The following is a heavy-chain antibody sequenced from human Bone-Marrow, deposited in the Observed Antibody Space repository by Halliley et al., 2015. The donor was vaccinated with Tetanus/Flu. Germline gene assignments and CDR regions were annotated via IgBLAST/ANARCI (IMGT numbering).Heavy chain of an antibody. V-gene: IGHV3-49*04. D-gene: IGHD3-16*01. CDR1: GFNFDDDA. J-gene: IGHJ4*02. CDR3: IRDRTSFDY. CDR2: IRSKSYGGTP. Sequence: SLRLSCTASGFNFDDDAMTWVRQAPGKGLEWVGFIRSKSYGGTPEYAAPVRGRFSISRDDYKNIAYLQMNSLKTEDTAIYYCIRDRTSFDYWGQGTLVTVSP.